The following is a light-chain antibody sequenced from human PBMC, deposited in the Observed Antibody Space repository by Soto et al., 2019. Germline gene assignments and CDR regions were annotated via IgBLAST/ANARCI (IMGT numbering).Light chain of an antibody. V-gene: IGKV3-15*01. J-gene: IGKJ2*03. CDR1: ENVNSD. Sequence: EIVMTQSPVILSVTPGERATLSCRASENVNSDLAWYQQKPGQAPRILMYGASTRATDIPVRISGSWSETDCSLSVNGVQSEGFGVCYCQQYNKWPPLYCVGQGTMLEIK. CDR2: GAS. CDR3: QQYNKWPPLYC.